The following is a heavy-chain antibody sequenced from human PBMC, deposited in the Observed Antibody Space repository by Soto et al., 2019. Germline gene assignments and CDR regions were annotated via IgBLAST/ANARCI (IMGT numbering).Heavy chain of an antibody. CDR3: ERPTYYYDSSGPTAY. CDR2: ISSGSSTI. V-gene: IGHV3-48*01. D-gene: IGHD3-22*01. CDR1: GFTFSTYS. Sequence: PGGSLRLSCAASGFTFSTYSMNWVRQAPGKGLEWVSYISSGSSTIFYTDSVKGRFTVSRDNAKNSLYLQMNSLRAEDTAVYYCERPTYYYDSSGPTAYWGQGTLVTVSS. J-gene: IGHJ4*02.